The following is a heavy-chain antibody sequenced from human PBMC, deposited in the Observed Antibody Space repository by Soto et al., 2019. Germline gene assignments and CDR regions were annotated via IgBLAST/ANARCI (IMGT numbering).Heavy chain of an antibody. V-gene: IGHV4-30-2*01. CDR1: GDSISSSGYS. CDR2: IYHTGST. Sequence: QVQLQESGSGLVKPSQTLSLTCTVSGDSISSSGYSWSWIRQPPQKGLEWIGYIYHTGSTSYSPSLKSRVTISVDKSKNQFSLILNSVTAADTAIYYCARAHYGPSGYYFDSWGQGTLFTVSS. D-gene: IGHD3-22*01. CDR3: ARAHYGPSGYYFDS. J-gene: IGHJ4*02.